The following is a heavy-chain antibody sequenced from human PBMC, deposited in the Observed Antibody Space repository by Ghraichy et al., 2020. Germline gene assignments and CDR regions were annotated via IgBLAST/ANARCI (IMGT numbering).Heavy chain of an antibody. CDR2: INGDGRGT. J-gene: IGHJ6*02. V-gene: IGHV3-74*01. CDR1: GFTFSSYW. Sequence: GGSLRLSCAASGFTFSSYWMHWVRQAPGKGLVWVSRINGDGRGTSYADSVKGRFTISRDNAKNTLYLQMNRLRAEDTAVYYCARDRNYVMDVWGQGTTATVPS. CDR3: ARDRNYVMDV.